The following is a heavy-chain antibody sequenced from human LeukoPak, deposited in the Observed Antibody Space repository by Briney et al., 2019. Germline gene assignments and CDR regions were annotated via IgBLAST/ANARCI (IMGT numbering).Heavy chain of an antibody. V-gene: IGHV4-59*01. CDR1: GGSISSYY. D-gene: IGHD3-22*01. J-gene: IGHJ6*03. CDR2: IYYSGST. Sequence: SETLSLTCTVSGGSISSYYWSWIRQPPGKGLEWIGYIYYSGSTNYNPSLKSRVTISVDTSKNQFSLKLSSVTAADTAVYYCARVPAPRGSGYAEYCYYMDVWGKGTTVTVSS. CDR3: ARVPAPRGSGYAEYCYYMDV.